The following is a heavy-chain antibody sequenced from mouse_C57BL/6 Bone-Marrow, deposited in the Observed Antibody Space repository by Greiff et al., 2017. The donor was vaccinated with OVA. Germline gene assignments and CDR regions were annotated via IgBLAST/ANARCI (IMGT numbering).Heavy chain of an antibody. D-gene: IGHD4-1*02. Sequence: EVMFVESGEGLVKPGGSLKLSCAASGFTFSSYAMSWVRQTPEKRLEWVAYISSGGDYIYYADTVKGRFTISRDNARNTLYLQMSSLKSEDTAMYYCTRVSPQLVAYWGQGTLVTVSA. V-gene: IGHV5-9-1*02. CDR1: GFTFSSYA. CDR3: TRVSPQLVAY. CDR2: ISSGGDYI. J-gene: IGHJ3*01.